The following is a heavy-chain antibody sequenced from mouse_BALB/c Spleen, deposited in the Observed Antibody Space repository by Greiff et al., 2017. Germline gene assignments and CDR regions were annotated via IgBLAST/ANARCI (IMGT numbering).Heavy chain of an antibody. CDR1: GFTFSSYG. CDR2: INSNGGST. J-gene: IGHJ2*01. Sequence: EVHLVESGGGLVQPGGSLKLSCAASGFTFSSYGMSWVRQTPDKRLELVATINSNGGSTYYPDSVKGRFTISRDNAKNTLYLQMSSLKSEDTAMYYCARDLYYYGSSYDYWGQGTTLTVSS. V-gene: IGHV5-6-3*01. CDR3: ARDLYYYGSSYDY. D-gene: IGHD1-1*01.